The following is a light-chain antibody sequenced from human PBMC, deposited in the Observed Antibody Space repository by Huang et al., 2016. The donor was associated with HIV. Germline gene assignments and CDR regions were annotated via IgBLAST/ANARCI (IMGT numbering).Light chain of an antibody. Sequence: DIVMTQSPDSLAVSLGERATINCKSSQSVLYSSNNKNYLACYQQKPGQPPKLLMYWASTRESGVPDRFSGSGSGTDFTLTISSLQAEDVAVYYCQQYYSTPRTFGQGTKLEIK. V-gene: IGKV4-1*01. CDR3: QQYYSTPRT. CDR1: QSVLYSSNNKNY. J-gene: IGKJ2*01. CDR2: WAS.